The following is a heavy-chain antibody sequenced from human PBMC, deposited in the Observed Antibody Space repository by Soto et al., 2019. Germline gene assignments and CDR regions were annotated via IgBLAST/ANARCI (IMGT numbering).Heavy chain of an antibody. J-gene: IGHJ6*02. Sequence: PSETLSLTCTVSGGSISSGDYYWSWIRQPPGKGLEWIGYIYYSGSTYYNPSLKSRVTISVDTSKNQFSLKLSSVTAADTAVYYCARGADTAFYAMDVWGQGTTVTVSS. CDR1: GGSISSGDYY. D-gene: IGHD5-18*01. V-gene: IGHV4-30-4*01. CDR2: IYYSGST. CDR3: ARGADTAFYAMDV.